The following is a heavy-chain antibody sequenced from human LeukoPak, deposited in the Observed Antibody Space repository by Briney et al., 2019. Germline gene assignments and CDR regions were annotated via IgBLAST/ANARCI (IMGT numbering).Heavy chain of an antibody. J-gene: IGHJ5*02. CDR1: GGTFSSYA. D-gene: IGHD2-2*01. V-gene: IGHV1-69*13. CDR2: IIPIFGTA. CDR3: ASYAGIVVVPAATSGFDP. Sequence: ASVKVSCKASGGTFSSYAISWVRQAPGQGLERMGGIIPIFGTANYAQKFQGRVTITADESTSTAYMELSSLRSEDTAVYYCASYAGIVVVPAATSGFDPWGQGTLVTVS.